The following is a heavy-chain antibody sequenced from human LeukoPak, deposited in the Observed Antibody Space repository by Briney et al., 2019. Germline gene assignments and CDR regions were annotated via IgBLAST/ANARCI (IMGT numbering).Heavy chain of an antibody. D-gene: IGHD6-13*01. CDR2: IESKTDGGTT. V-gene: IGHV3-15*04. Sequence: GGSLRLSCAASGFTFSSHWMHWVRQAPGKGLEWVGRIESKTDGGTTDYAAPVKGRFTISRDDSKNTLYLQMNSLKTEDTAVYYCTTVPSTSSWYRIHYWGQGTLVTVSS. CDR1: GFTFSSHW. CDR3: TTVPSTSSWYRIHY. J-gene: IGHJ4*02.